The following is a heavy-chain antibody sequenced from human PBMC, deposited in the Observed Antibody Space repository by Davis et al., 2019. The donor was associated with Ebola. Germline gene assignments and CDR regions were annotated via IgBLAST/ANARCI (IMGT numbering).Heavy chain of an antibody. D-gene: IGHD6-19*01. V-gene: IGHV4-61*08. CDR3: ARFNVLVGTYWYFDL. Sequence: SETLSLTCTVSGGSVSSGGYYWNWIRQSPGKGLEWIGYIYYSGSTDYIPSLRGRATISIDTSKNQFSLSLTSVTAADTAVYYCARFNVLVGTYWYFDLWGRGTLVTVSS. CDR1: GGSVSSGGYY. CDR2: IYYSGST. J-gene: IGHJ2*01.